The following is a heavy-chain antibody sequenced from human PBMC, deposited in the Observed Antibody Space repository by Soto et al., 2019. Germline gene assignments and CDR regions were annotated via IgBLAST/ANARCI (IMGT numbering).Heavy chain of an antibody. J-gene: IGHJ6*02. V-gene: IGHV1-69*13. CDR2: IIPIFGTA. D-gene: IGHD6-25*01. CDR1: GGTFSSYA. CDR3: ARQLSSGCTVGYYYGMDV. Sequence: GASVKVSCKASGGTFSSYAISWVRQAPGQGLEWMGGIIPIFGTANYAQKFQGRVTITADESTSTAYMELSSLKSEDTAVYYCARQLSSGCTVGYYYGMDVWGQGTTVTVS.